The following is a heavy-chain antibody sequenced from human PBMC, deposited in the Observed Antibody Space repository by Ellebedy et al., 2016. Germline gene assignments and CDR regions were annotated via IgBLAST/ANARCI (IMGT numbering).Heavy chain of an antibody. CDR3: ARGVEMATILVALGY. J-gene: IGHJ4*02. D-gene: IGHD5-24*01. V-gene: IGHV4-38-2*02. Sequence: SEILSLTCTVSGSSISSGHYWGWIRQPPGKGLEWIGSVYHSGSTYYSPSLKRRVTLSVDTSKNQFSLKLSSVTAADTAIYYCARGVEMATILVALGYWGQGTLVTVSS. CDR2: VYHSGST. CDR1: GSSISSGHY.